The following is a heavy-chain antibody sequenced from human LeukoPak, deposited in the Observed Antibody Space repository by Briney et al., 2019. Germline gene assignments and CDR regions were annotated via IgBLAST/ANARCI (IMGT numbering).Heavy chain of an antibody. V-gene: IGHV3-48*01. D-gene: IGHD3-22*01. CDR1: GFTFSAYS. J-gene: IGHJ4*02. CDR2: ISSSSSTI. Sequence: GGSLRLSCAASGFTFSAYSMNWVRQAPGKGLEWVSYISSSSSTIYYADSVKGRFTISRDNSKNTLYLQMNSLRAADTAVYYCAKDPTHYRVWDDYDSTVLSYWGQGTLVTVSS. CDR3: AKDPTHYRVWDDYDSTVLSY.